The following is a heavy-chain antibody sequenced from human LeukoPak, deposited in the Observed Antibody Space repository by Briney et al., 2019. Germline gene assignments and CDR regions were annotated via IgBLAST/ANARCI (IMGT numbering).Heavy chain of an antibody. J-gene: IGHJ4*02. Sequence: PGRSLRLSCAASGFTFNSYGMHWVRQAPGKGLEWLAVIWYDGSNIYYADPVKGRFAISRDNSKNTLYLQINSLRAEDTAVYYCARARNDYDTSSFSALDYWGQGTLVTVSS. CDR2: IWYDGSNI. CDR1: GFTFNSYG. CDR3: ARARNDYDTSSFSALDY. D-gene: IGHD3-22*01. V-gene: IGHV3-33*08.